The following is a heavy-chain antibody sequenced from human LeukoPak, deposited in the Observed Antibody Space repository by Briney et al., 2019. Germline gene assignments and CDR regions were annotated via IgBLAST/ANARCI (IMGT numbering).Heavy chain of an antibody. CDR2: IKQDGSEK. CDR3: AREGADYDFWSGYYYYYYYMDV. Sequence: PGGSLRLSCAASGFTFSSYWMSWVRQAPGKGLEWVANIKQDGSEKYYVDSVKGRFPISRDNAKNSLYLQMNSLRAEDTAVYYCAREGADYDFWSGYYYYYYYMDVWGKGTTVTVSS. V-gene: IGHV3-7*01. J-gene: IGHJ6*03. CDR1: GFTFSSYW. D-gene: IGHD3-3*01.